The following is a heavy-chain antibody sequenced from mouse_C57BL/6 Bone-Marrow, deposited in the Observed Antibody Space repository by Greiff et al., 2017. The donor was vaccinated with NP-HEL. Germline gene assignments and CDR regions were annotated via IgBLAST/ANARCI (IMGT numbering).Heavy chain of an antibody. J-gene: IGHJ2*01. V-gene: IGHV5-9*01. Sequence: EVQLVESGGGLVKPGGSLKLSCAASGFTFSSYTMSWVRQTPEKRLEWVATISGGGGNTYYPDSVKGRFPISRDNAKNTLYLQMSSLRSEDTALYYCARRVYYFDYWGQGTTLTVSS. CDR3: ARRVYYFDY. CDR1: GFTFSSYT. CDR2: ISGGGGNT.